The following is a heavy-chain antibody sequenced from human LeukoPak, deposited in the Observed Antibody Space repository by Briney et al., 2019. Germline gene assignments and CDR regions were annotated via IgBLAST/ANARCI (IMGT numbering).Heavy chain of an antibody. CDR2: IYSGGST. CDR3: ARERHYYGHAFDI. J-gene: IGHJ3*02. D-gene: IGHD3-10*01. CDR1: GFTVSSNY. V-gene: IGHV3-53*01. Sequence: GGSLRLSCAASGFTVSSNYMSWVRQAPGKGLEWVSVIYSGGSTYYADSVKGRFTISRGNSKNTLYLQMNSLRAEDTAVYYCARERHYYGHAFDIWGQGTMVTVSS.